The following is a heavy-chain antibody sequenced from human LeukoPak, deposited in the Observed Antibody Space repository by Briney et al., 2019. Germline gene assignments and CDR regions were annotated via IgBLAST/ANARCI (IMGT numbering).Heavy chain of an antibody. Sequence: ETLFLTCTVSGGSISSSTYFWGWIRQPPGKGLEWVSYISSGSSSMYYGDSVKGRFTISRDEAKNALFLQVTSLRDDDTAVYFCTREDKAAGGSSSAMDVWGQGTTVTVSS. CDR2: ISSGSSSM. V-gene: IGHV3-48*02. CDR1: GGSISSSTYF. D-gene: IGHD6-13*01. J-gene: IGHJ6*02. CDR3: TREDKAAGGSSSAMDV.